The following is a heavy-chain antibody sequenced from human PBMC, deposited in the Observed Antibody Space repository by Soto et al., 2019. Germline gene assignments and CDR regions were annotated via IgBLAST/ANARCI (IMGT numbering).Heavy chain of an antibody. CDR3: ASGLSGDKVDQ. D-gene: IGHD2-21*01. Sequence: QVQLQESGPGLVKPSQTLSLTCTVSGGSISDGAYYWSWIRQPPGKGLEWIGHIYDSGNTYNNPSLKSRLTISVDTSKNPFSLNLTSVTAADTAVYYCASGLSGDKVDQWGQGTLVTVSS. J-gene: IGHJ4*02. V-gene: IGHV4-30-4*01. CDR2: IYDSGNT. CDR1: GGSISDGAYY.